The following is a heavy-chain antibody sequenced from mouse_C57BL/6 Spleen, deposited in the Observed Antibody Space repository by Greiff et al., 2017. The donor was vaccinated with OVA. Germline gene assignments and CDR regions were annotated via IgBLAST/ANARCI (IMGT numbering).Heavy chain of an antibody. CDR2: ISGGGGNT. CDR3: ARHGGNYFDD. Sequence: DVMLVESGGGLVKPGGSLKLSCAASGFTFSSYTMSWVRQTPEKRLEWVATISGGGGNTYYPDSVKGRFPISRDNAKNTLYLQMSSLRSEDTALYYCARHGGNYFDDWGQGTTLTVSS. CDR1: GFTFSSYT. D-gene: IGHD1-1*02. V-gene: IGHV5-9*01. J-gene: IGHJ2*01.